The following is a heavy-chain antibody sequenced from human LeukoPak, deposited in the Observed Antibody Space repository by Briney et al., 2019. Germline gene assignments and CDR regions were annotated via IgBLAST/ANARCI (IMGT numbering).Heavy chain of an antibody. V-gene: IGHV1-8*01. CDR2: MNPNSGNT. CDR3: ARGGALLWFGELNWFDP. J-gene: IGHJ5*02. CDR1: GYTFTSYD. Sequence: ASVKVSCKASGYTFTSYDINWVRQATGQGLEWMGWMNPNSGNTGHAQKFQGRVTMTRNTSISTAYMELSSLRSEDTAVYYCARGGALLWFGELNWFDPWGQGTLVTVSS. D-gene: IGHD3-10*01.